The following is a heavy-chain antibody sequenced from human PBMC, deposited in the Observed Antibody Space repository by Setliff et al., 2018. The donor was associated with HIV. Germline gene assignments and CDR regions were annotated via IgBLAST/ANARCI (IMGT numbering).Heavy chain of an antibody. CDR1: GDSFNGSHYL. Sequence: SETLSLTCTVSGDSFNGSHYLWGWIRQPPGKGLEWVGNVYYNWATYYNPSLKNRVAISVDTSKNQFSLRLTSVTAADTAVYYCARRILDYGDYWYFDLWGRGTLVTVSS. D-gene: IGHD4-17*01. V-gene: IGHV4-39*01. J-gene: IGHJ2*01. CDR3: ARRILDYGDYWYFDL. CDR2: VYYNWAT.